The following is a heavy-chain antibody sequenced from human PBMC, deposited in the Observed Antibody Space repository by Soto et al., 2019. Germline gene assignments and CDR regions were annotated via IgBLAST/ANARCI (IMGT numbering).Heavy chain of an antibody. D-gene: IGHD2-2*01. Sequence: QVQLQQWGAGLLKPSETLSLTCAVYGGSFSGYYWSWIRQPPGKGLEWIGEINHSGSTNYNPSLKSRVTIAVDTSKTQFSLKLSPVTAADTVVYYCASRGPAGFHVDYWGQGTLVTVSS. CDR3: ASRGPAGFHVDY. CDR1: GGSFSGYY. V-gene: IGHV4-34*01. J-gene: IGHJ4*02. CDR2: INHSGST.